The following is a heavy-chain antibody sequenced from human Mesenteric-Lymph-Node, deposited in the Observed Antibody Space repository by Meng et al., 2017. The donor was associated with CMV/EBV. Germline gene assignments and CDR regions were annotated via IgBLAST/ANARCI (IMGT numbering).Heavy chain of an antibody. CDR3: AREHWDIVVVVAATQNYYYYGMDV. D-gene: IGHD2-15*01. Sequence: SVQVSCKASGGTFSSYAISWVRQAPGQGLEWMGGIIPILGIANYAQKFQGRVTITADKSTSTAYMELSSLRSEDTAVYYCAREHWDIVVVVAATQNYYYYGMDVWGQGTTVTVSS. CDR1: GGTFSSYA. V-gene: IGHV1-69*10. J-gene: IGHJ6*02. CDR2: IIPILGIA.